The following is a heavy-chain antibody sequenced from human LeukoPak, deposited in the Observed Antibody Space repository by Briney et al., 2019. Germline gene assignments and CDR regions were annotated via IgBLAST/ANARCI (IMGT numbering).Heavy chain of an antibody. CDR1: GDSIRTATSY. V-gene: IGHV4-61*02. CDR3: ARGGACRGGNRLGP. Sequence: SETLSLTCTVSGDSIRTATSYWSWTRQPAGKGLEWIGRSYNSGRTNYNPSLWSRITVSLDTSKNQFSLNVKSVTAADTAMYYCARGGACRGGNRLGPWGQGTLVIVPS. J-gene: IGHJ5*02. D-gene: IGHD4-23*01. CDR2: SYNSGRT.